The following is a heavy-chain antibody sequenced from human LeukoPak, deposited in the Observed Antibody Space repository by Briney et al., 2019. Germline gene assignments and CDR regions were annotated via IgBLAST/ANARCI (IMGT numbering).Heavy chain of an antibody. CDR3: AKDSSGYYSDDY. D-gene: IGHD3-22*01. CDR2: ISGSGGIT. CDR1: GFTFSSYA. V-gene: IGHV3-23*01. Sequence: GGSLILSCAASGFTFSSYAMSWGRQAPGKGLEWFSAISGSGGITYYADCVKGRFTISRNNSKNTLYMQMNSLRAEDTAVYYCAKDSSGYYSDDYWGQGTPVTVSS. J-gene: IGHJ4*02.